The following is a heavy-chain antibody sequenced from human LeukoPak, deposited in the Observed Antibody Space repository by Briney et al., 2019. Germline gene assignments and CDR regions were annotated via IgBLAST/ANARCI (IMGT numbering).Heavy chain of an antibody. J-gene: IGHJ6*03. CDR3: ARDVRYFDWDYYYYYYYMDV. D-gene: IGHD3-9*01. CDR2: IYHSGST. V-gene: IGHV4-38-2*02. Sequence: SETLSLTCTVSGSSISSGYYWGWIRQPPGKGLEWIGSIYHSGSTYYNPSLKSRVTISVDTSKNQFSLKLSSVTAADTAVYYCARDVRYFDWDYYYYYYYMDVWGKGTTVTVSS. CDR1: GSSISSGYY.